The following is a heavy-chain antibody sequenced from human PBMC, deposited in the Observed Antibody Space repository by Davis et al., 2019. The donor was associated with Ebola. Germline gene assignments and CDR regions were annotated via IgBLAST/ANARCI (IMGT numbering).Heavy chain of an antibody. CDR2: IGAAGDT. CDR1: GFTFSSYD. Sequence: PGGSLRLSCAASGFTFSSYDMHWVRQATGKGLEWVSAIGAAGDTYYPVSVKGRFTISRENAKNSLYLQMNSLRAEDTAVYYCARAGFGSTWFDCWGQGILVTVSS. V-gene: IGHV3-13*01. CDR3: ARAGFGSTWFDC. J-gene: IGHJ5*01. D-gene: IGHD6-13*01.